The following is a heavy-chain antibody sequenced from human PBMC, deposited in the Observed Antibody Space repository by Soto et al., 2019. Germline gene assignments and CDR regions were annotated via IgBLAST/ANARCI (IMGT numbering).Heavy chain of an antibody. CDR1: GGSISSSSYY. Sequence: SETLSLTCTVSGGSISSSSYYWGWIRQPPGKGLEWIGSIYYSGSTYYNPSLKSRVTISVDTSKNQFSLKLSSVTAADTAVYYCARLVRQWLPPGWFDPWGQGTLVTVSS. D-gene: IGHD6-19*01. V-gene: IGHV4-39*01. CDR3: ARLVRQWLPPGWFDP. CDR2: IYYSGST. J-gene: IGHJ5*02.